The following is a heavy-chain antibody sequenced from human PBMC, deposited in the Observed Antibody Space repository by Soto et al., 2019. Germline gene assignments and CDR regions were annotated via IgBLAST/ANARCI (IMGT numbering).Heavy chain of an antibody. D-gene: IGHD3-10*01. CDR2: IYHSGST. Sequence: SETLSLTCAVSGGSISSGGYSWSWIRQPPGKGLEWIGYIYHSGSTYYNPSLKSRVTISVDRSKNQFSLKLSSVTAADTAVYYCARNMVRGVPRRGAFDIWGQGTMVT. V-gene: IGHV4-30-2*01. CDR3: ARNMVRGVPRRGAFDI. J-gene: IGHJ3*02. CDR1: GGSISSGGYS.